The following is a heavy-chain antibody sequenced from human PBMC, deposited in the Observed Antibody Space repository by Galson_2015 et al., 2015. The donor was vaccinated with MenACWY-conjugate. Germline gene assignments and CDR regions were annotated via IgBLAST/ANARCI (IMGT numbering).Heavy chain of an antibody. J-gene: IGHJ4*02. Sequence: SLRLSCEASGFTFSNAWMSWVRQAPGKGLEWVGRIKSKTDGGTTDYAAPVKGRFTISRDDSKNTLYLQMNSLKTEDTAVYYCTTGTPYSDYVHWGQGTLVTVSS. V-gene: IGHV3-15*01. D-gene: IGHD4-11*01. CDR3: TTGTPYSDYVH. CDR1: GFTFSNAW. CDR2: IKSKTDGGTT.